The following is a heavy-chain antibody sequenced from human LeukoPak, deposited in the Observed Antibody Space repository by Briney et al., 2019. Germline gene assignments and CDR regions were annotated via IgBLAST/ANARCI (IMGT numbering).Heavy chain of an antibody. CDR2: ISAYNGNT. Sequence: ASVKVSCKASGYTFTSCGISWVRQAPGQGLELMGWISAYNGNTNYAQKLQGRVTMTTDTSTSTAYMELRSLRSDDTAVYYCARDRYYYDSSGYYLVDYWGQGTLVTVSS. D-gene: IGHD3-22*01. V-gene: IGHV1-18*01. J-gene: IGHJ4*02. CDR3: ARDRYYYDSSGYYLVDY. CDR1: GYTFTSCG.